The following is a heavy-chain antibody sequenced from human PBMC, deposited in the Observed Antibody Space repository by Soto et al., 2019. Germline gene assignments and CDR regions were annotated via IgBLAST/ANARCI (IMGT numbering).Heavy chain of an antibody. CDR1: GYTFTDYF. V-gene: IGHV1-2*02. Sequence: QVQLVQSGAEVKKPGASVKVSCKASGYTFTDYFIHWVRQAPGQGLEWMGWFNPNTGGRNSAQKFQGRVTTARDTSISTAFMELTSLRSDDTAVYFCAREVPPSEGSGRNWFDPWGQGTLVTVS. J-gene: IGHJ5*02. D-gene: IGHD6-19*01. CDR3: AREVPPSEGSGRNWFDP. CDR2: FNPNTGGR.